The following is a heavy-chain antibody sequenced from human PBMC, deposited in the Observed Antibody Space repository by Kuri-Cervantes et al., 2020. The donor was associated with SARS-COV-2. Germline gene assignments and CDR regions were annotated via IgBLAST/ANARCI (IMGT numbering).Heavy chain of an antibody. CDR1: GLTFSSYS. V-gene: IGHV3-21*01. J-gene: IGHJ4*02. CDR2: ISSSSSYI. D-gene: IGHD5-18*01. Sequence: GESLKISCAASGLTFSSYSMNWVRQAPGKGLEWVSSISSSSSYIYYADSVKGRFTISRDNAKNSLYLQMNSLRAEDTAVYYCAKTKGVDTAMDCIDYWGQGTLVTVSS. CDR3: AKTKGVDTAMDCIDY.